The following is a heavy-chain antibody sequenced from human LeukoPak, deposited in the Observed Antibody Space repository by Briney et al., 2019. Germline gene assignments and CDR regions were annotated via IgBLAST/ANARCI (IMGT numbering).Heavy chain of an antibody. CDR3: ARARYYGSGSYYLSDY. Sequence: ASVKVSCKASGYTFTGYYMHWVRQAPGQGLEWMGRINPNSGGTNYAQKFQGRVTMTRDTSISTAYMELSRLRSDDTAVYYCARARYYGSGSYYLSDYWGQGTLVTDSS. D-gene: IGHD3-10*01. CDR1: GYTFTGYY. V-gene: IGHV1-2*06. J-gene: IGHJ4*02. CDR2: INPNSGGT.